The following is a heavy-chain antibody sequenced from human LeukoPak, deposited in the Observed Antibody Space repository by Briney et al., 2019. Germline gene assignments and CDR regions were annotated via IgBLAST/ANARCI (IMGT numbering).Heavy chain of an antibody. J-gene: IGHJ6*03. CDR2: IYTSGST. Sequence: PSETLSLTCSVSGDSISGYYWSWIRQPAGKGLEWIGRIYTSGSTNYNPSLKSRVTMSVDTSKNQFSLKLSSVTAADTAVYYCARGVEMATLYYYYYMDVWGKGTTVTVSS. CDR3: ARGVEMATLYYYYYMDV. V-gene: IGHV4-4*07. D-gene: IGHD5-24*01. CDR1: GDSISGYY.